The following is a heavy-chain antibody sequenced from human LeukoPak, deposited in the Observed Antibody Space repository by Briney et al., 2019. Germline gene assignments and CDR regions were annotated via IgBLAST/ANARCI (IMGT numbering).Heavy chain of an antibody. CDR1: GFTFSSYW. Sequence: PGGSLRLSCAASGFTFSSYWMSWVRQAPGKGLEWVANIKQDGSEKYYVDSVKGRFTISRDNAKNSLYLQMNSLGAEDTAVYYCARALGGFGELFIDYWGQGTLVTVS. J-gene: IGHJ4*02. V-gene: IGHV3-7*01. CDR3: ARALGGFGELFIDY. CDR2: IKQDGSEK. D-gene: IGHD3-10*01.